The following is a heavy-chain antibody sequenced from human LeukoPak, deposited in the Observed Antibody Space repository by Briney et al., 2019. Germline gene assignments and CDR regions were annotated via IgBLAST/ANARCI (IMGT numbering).Heavy chain of an antibody. CDR1: GGTFSSYA. D-gene: IGHD5-24*01. V-gene: IGHV1-69*05. Sequence: SVKVSCKASGGTFSSYAISWVRQAPGQGLEWMGRIIPIFGTANYAQKFQGRVTITTDESTSTAYMELSSLRSEDTAVYYCAREMATITILFDYWGQGTLVTVSS. CDR3: AREMATITILFDY. J-gene: IGHJ4*02. CDR2: IIPIFGTA.